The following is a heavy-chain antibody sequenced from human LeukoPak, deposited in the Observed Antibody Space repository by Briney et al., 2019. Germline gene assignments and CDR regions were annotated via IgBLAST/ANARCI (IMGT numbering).Heavy chain of an antibody. Sequence: ASVKVSCKASGYTFTSYGISWVRQAPGQGLEWMGIINPSGGSTSYAQKFQGRVTMTRDTSTSTVYMELTSLRSEDTAVYYCARDREGGYSYGPFDYWGQGTLVTVSS. CDR1: GYTFTSYG. D-gene: IGHD5-18*01. J-gene: IGHJ4*02. CDR3: ARDREGGYSYGPFDY. CDR2: INPSGGST. V-gene: IGHV1-46*01.